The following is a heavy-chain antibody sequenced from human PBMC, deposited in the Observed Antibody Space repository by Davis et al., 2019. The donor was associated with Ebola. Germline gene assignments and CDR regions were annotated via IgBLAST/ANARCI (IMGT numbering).Heavy chain of an antibody. CDR2: ISYDGSNK. D-gene: IGHD6-13*01. J-gene: IGHJ6*03. CDR1: GFTFSSYG. V-gene: IGHV3-30*03. Sequence: PGGSLRLSCAASGFTFSSYGMHWVRQAPGKGLEWVAVISYDGSNKYYADSVKGRFTISRDNSKNTLYLQMNSLRAEDTAVYYCARLGSSWTNSYYYYYMDVWGKGTTVTVSS. CDR3: ARLGSSWTNSYYYYYMDV.